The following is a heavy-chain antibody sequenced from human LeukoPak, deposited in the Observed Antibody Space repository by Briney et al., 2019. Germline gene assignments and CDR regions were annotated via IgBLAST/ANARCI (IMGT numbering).Heavy chain of an antibody. CDR1: GYSFTSYW. CDR3: ARHPILTGYRNWFDP. J-gene: IGHJ5*02. CDR2: IYPGDSDT. D-gene: IGHD3-9*01. V-gene: IGHV5-51*01. Sequence: GESLKISCKGSGYSFTSYWIGWVRQMPGKGLEWMGIIYPGDSDTRYSPSFQGQVTISADKSISTAYLQWSSLKASDTAMYYCARHPILTGYRNWFDPWGQGTLVTVSS.